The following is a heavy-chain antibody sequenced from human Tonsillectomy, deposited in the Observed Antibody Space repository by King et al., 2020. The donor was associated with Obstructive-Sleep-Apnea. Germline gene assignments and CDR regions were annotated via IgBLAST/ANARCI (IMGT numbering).Heavy chain of an antibody. D-gene: IGHD5-18*01. Sequence: QLQESGPGLVKPSETLSLTCTVSGGSISNYYWSWIRQPPGKGLEWIGYIYYSGSTNYNPSLKSRFTISVDTSKNQFSLKLSSVTAADTAVFYCARNPTAMVTDYYYYYGMDVWGQGTTVTVSS. CDR3: ARNPTAMVTDYYYYYGMDV. J-gene: IGHJ6*02. V-gene: IGHV4-59*01. CDR2: IYYSGST. CDR1: GGSISNYY.